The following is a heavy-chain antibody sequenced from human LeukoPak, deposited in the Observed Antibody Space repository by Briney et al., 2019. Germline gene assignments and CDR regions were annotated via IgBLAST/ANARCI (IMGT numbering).Heavy chain of an antibody. Sequence: SETLSLTCTVSGGSINRYYWSWIRQPPGKGLEWIGYIYYSGSTNYNPSLKSRVTISIDTSKNQFSLKVSSVTAADTAVYSCARHVYADPWGQGTLVTVSS. CDR1: GGSINRYY. CDR2: IYYSGST. V-gene: IGHV4-59*08. J-gene: IGHJ5*02. CDR3: ARHVYADP. D-gene: IGHD3-16*01.